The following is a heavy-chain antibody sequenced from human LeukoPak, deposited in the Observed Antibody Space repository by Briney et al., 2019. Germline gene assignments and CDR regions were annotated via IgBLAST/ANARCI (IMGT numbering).Heavy chain of an antibody. CDR2: IKQDGSEK. V-gene: IGHV3-7*03. J-gene: IGHJ1*01. Sequence: GGSLRLSCAASGFTFSSYWMSWVRQAPGKGLEWVANIKQDGSEKYYVDSVKGRFTISRDNAKNSLYLQMNSLRAEDTAVYYCARVPRGYCSSTSCPRTAEYFQHWGQGTLVTVSS. CDR3: ARVPRGYCSSTSCPRTAEYFQH. CDR1: GFTFSSYW. D-gene: IGHD2-2*01.